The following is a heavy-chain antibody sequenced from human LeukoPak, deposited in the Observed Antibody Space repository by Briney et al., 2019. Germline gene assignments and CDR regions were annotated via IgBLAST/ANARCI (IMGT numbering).Heavy chain of an antibody. CDR3: ARGLRGYSGYDPVDY. CDR2: ISAYNGNT. D-gene: IGHD5-12*01. Sequence: GASVKVSCKASGYTFTSYGISWVRQAPGQGLEWMGWISAYNGNTNYAQKLQGRVTMTTDTSTSTAYMELRSLRSDDTAVYYFARGLRGYSGYDPVDYWGQGTLVTVPS. J-gene: IGHJ4*02. V-gene: IGHV1-18*01. CDR1: GYTFTSYG.